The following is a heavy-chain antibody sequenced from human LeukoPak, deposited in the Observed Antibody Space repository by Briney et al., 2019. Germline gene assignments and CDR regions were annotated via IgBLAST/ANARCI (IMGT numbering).Heavy chain of an antibody. V-gene: IGHV4-59*08. D-gene: IGHD2/OR15-2a*01. Sequence: SETLSLTCTVSGGSISSYYWSWIRQPPGKGLEWIGYIHYSGSTNYNPSLKSRVTISVNTSKNQFSLKLSSVTAADTAVYYCARHVIYYFDYWGQGTLVTVSS. CDR3: ARHVIYYFDY. CDR2: IHYSGST. J-gene: IGHJ4*02. CDR1: GGSISSYY.